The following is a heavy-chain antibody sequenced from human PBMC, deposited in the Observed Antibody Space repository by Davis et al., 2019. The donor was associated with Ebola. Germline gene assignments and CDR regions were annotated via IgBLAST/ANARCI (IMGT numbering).Heavy chain of an antibody. J-gene: IGHJ4*02. D-gene: IGHD3-16*01. Sequence: GGSLRLSCAASGFTFSSYGMHWVRQAPGKGLEWVAVIWYDGSNKYYADSVKGRFTISRDNSKNTLYLQMNSLRAEDTAVYHCARDRGRFYYFDYWGQGTLVTVSS. CDR3: ARDRGRFYYFDY. CDR2: IWYDGSNK. CDR1: GFTFSSYG. V-gene: IGHV3-33*08.